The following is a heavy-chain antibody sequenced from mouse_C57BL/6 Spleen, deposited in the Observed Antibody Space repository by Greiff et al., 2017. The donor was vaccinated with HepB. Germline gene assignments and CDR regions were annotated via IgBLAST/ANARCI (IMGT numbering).Heavy chain of an antibody. Sequence: QVQLQQPGAELVKPGASVKLSCKASGYTFTSYWMHWVKQRPGQGLEWIGMIHPNSGSTNYNEKFKSKATLTVDKSSSTAYMQRSSLTSEDSAVYYCARWGVLHYYGSSYDGNYFDYWGQGTTLTVSS. CDR2: IHPNSGST. CDR1: GYTFTSYW. CDR3: ARWGVLHYYGSSYDGNYFDY. V-gene: IGHV1-64*01. D-gene: IGHD1-1*01. J-gene: IGHJ2*01.